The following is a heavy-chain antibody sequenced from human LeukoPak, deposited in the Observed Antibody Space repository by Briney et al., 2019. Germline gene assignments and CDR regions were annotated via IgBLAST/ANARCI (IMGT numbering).Heavy chain of an antibody. J-gene: IGHJ6*03. CDR3: ARDHVGGKYYYMDV. Sequence: GGSLRLSCTASGFSFSGYWMSWVRQAPGKGLEWVANINQDGSAQYYVDSVKGQFTISRDNAKNSLYLQMNSLRVEDTAVYYCARDHVGGKYYYMDVWGKGTTVTVSS. CDR2: INQDGSAQ. D-gene: IGHD3-16*01. V-gene: IGHV3-7*01. CDR1: GFSFSGYW.